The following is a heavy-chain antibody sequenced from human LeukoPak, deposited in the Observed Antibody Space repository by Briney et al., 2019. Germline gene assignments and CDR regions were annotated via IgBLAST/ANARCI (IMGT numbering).Heavy chain of an antibody. CDR2: MSSGRSF. CDR3: ARELTCGGSHRNFDS. Sequence: SETLSLTCTVSGVSITSGDYYWGWIRQSPGKRLEWIGSMSSGRSFFYNPSLRSRVTISVDTSNNQFFLKVTSVTAADTAVYFCARELTCGGSHRNFDSWGQGSLVTVSS. D-gene: IGHD1-26*01. CDR1: GVSITSGDYY. J-gene: IGHJ4*02. V-gene: IGHV4-39*07.